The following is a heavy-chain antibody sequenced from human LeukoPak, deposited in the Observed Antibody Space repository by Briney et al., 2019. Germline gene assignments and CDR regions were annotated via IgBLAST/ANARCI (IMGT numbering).Heavy chain of an antibody. V-gene: IGHV1-69*05. CDR1: GGTSSSYA. CDR3: ARPPLPYYYDSSGTKGYAFDI. D-gene: IGHD3-22*01. Sequence: GASVKVSCKASGGTSSSYAISWVRQAPGQGLEWMGGIIPIFGTANYAQKFQGRVTITTDESTSTAYMELSSLSSEDTAVYYCARPPLPYYYDSSGTKGYAFDIWGQGTMVTVSS. J-gene: IGHJ3*02. CDR2: IIPIFGTA.